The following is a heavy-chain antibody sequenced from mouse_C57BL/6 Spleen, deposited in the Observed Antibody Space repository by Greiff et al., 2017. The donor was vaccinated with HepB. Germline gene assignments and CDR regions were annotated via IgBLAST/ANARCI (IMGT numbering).Heavy chain of an antibody. CDR2: ISDGGSYT. CDR3: ARAYGRLDY. V-gene: IGHV5-4*03. D-gene: IGHD1-1*01. J-gene: IGHJ2*01. Sequence: EVKLMESGGGLVKPGGSLKLSCAASGFTFSSYAMSWVRQTPEKRLEWVATISDGGSYTYYPDNVKGRFTISRDNAKNNLYLQMSHLKSEDTAMYYCARAYGRLDYWGQGTTLTVSS. CDR1: GFTFSSYA.